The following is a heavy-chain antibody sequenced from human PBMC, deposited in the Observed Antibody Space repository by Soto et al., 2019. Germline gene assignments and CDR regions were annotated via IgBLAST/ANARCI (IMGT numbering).Heavy chain of an antibody. D-gene: IGHD3-3*01. CDR2: ISGSGGST. CDR1: GFTFSSYA. Sequence: EVQLLESGGGLVQPGGSLRLSCAASGFTFSSYAMSWVRQAPGKGLEWVSAISGSGGSTYYADSVKGRFTISRDNSKNTLYLQMNSLRAEDTAVYYGAKVSRFLHEPEVDYWGQGTLVTVSS. CDR3: AKVSRFLHEPEVDY. J-gene: IGHJ4*02. V-gene: IGHV3-23*01.